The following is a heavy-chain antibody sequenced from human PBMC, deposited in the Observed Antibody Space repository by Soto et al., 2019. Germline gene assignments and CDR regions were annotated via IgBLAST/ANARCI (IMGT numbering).Heavy chain of an antibody. D-gene: IGHD6-19*01. Sequence: GGSLRLSCSVAGFTVSDSMSWVRQASGKGLECVSFIHSDGSTHYTDSVRGRFTISRDNSKNTLYLQMDRLRVDDTAVYFCARDASGPFDYWGQGTLVTVSS. CDR2: IHSDGST. CDR1: GFTVSDS. V-gene: IGHV3-53*01. CDR3: ARDASGPFDY. J-gene: IGHJ4*02.